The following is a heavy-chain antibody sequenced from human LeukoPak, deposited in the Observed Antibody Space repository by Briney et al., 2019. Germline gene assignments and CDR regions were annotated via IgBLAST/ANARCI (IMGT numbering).Heavy chain of an antibody. CDR1: GYTFTSYD. D-gene: IGHD1-26*01. CDR3: ARGRWELLYCYMDV. V-gene: IGHV1-8*03. CDR2: MNPNSGNT. J-gene: IGHJ6*03. Sequence: GASVKVSCKASGYTFTSYDINWVRQATGQGLEWMGWMNPNSGNTGYAQKFQGRVTITRNTSISTAYMELSSLRSEDTAVYYCARGRWELLYCYMDVWGKGTTVTVSS.